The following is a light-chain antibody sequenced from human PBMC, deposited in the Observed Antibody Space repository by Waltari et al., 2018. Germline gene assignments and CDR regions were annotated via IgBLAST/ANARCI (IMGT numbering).Light chain of an antibody. J-gene: IGKJ2*01. Sequence: DIQMTQSPSSLSASVGYRVTITCRASQDISNDLGWYQQKPGKAPKRLINAASKLESGVPARFSGSGSGTEFTLTISSLQPEDFATYYCLQHNSYPYTFGQGTKLEIK. CDR1: QDISND. V-gene: IGKV1-17*01. CDR3: LQHNSYPYT. CDR2: AAS.